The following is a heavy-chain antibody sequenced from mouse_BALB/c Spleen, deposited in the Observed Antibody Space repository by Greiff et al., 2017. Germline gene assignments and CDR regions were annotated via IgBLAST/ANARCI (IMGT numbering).Heavy chain of an antibody. J-gene: IGHJ3*01. CDR3: ARTNVYGNYWYAY. Sequence: VQLQESGPGLVQPSQSLSITCTVSGFSLTSYGVHWVRQSPGKGLEWLGVIWSGGSTDYNAAFISRLSISKDNSKSQVFFKMNSLQANDTAIYYCARTNVYGNYWYAYWGQGTLVTVSA. D-gene: IGHD2-1*01. CDR1: GFSLTSYG. CDR2: IWSGGST. V-gene: IGHV2-2*02.